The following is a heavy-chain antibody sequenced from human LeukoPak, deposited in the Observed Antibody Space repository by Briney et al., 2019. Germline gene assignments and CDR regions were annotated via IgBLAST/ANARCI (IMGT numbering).Heavy chain of an antibody. D-gene: IGHD3-22*01. CDR2: ITPIFGTA. CDR3: AREWGLESSGYYYAY. J-gene: IGHJ4*02. V-gene: IGHV1-69*01. CDR1: GGTFSRLT. Sequence: SVKVSCKASGGTFSRLTISWVRQAPGQGFEWMGGITPIFGTANFAQKFQGRVSITADESTSTAFMELSSLRSEDTAVYYCAREWGLESSGYYYAYWGQGTLVTVSS.